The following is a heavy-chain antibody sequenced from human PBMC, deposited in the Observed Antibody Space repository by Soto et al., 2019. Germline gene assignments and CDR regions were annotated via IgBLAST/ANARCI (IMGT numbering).Heavy chain of an antibody. CDR3: ARAGSNSYGLNRYYYYGMDV. J-gene: IGHJ6*02. CDR1: GFTFSSYG. Sequence: GGSLRLSCVASGFTFSSYGMHWVRQAPGKGLEWVAVIWYDGSNKYYADSVKGRFTISRDNSKNTLYLQMNSLRAEDTAVYYCARAGSNSYGLNRYYYYGMDVWGQGTTVTVSS. V-gene: IGHV3-33*01. D-gene: IGHD5-18*01. CDR2: IWYDGSNK.